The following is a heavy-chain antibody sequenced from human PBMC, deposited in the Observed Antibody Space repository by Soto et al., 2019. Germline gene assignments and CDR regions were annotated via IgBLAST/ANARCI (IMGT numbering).Heavy chain of an antibody. Sequence: QVQLVQSGAEVKKPGSSVKVSCKASGGTFSSYAISWVRQAPGQGLEWMGGIIPIFGTANYAQKFQGRVTITAGDSTSTAYMARSSLRSEDTAVYYCAREPASGWNFGFDYWGQGTLVTVSS. J-gene: IGHJ4*02. CDR1: GGTFSSYA. CDR2: IIPIFGTA. V-gene: IGHV1-69*01. D-gene: IGHD6-19*01. CDR3: AREPASGWNFGFDY.